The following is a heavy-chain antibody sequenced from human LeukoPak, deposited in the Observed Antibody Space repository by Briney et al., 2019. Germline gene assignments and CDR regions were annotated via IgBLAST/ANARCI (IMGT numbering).Heavy chain of an antibody. CDR2: IKADGSGK. D-gene: IGHD5-24*01. V-gene: IGHV3-7*01. Sequence: PGGSLRLSCAASGFTFSNYWMTWVRQAPGMGLERVANIKADGSGKYYVDSVRGRFSISRDNAKNSLYLELNSLRAEDTGVYFCARDRGWQQFDYWGQGTLVTVSS. CDR3: ARDRGWQQFDY. CDR1: GFTFSNYW. J-gene: IGHJ4*01.